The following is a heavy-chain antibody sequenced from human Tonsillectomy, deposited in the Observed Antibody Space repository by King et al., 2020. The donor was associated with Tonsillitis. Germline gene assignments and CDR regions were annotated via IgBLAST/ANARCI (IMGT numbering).Heavy chain of an antibody. D-gene: IGHD3-10*01. CDR3: ARESELLLWFGELGKSFLDY. V-gene: IGHV3-20*04. Sequence: VQLVESGGGVVRPGGSLRLSCAASGFTFGDYGMSWVRQAPGKGLEWVSGMNWNGGSTGYADSVKGRFTISRDNAKNSLYLQMNSLRAEDTALSYCARESELLLWFGELGKSFLDYWGQGTLVTVSP. J-gene: IGHJ4*02. CDR1: GFTFGDYG. CDR2: MNWNGGST.